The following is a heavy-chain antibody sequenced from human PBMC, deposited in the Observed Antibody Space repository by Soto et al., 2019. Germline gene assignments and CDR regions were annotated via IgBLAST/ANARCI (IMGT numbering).Heavy chain of an antibody. CDR1: GFTFSSYA. CDR3: ATVITMVRGEFPDY. J-gene: IGHJ4*02. Sequence: GGSLRLSCAASGFTFSSYAMSWVRQAPGKGLEWVSAISGSGGSTYYADSVKGRFTISRDNSKNTLYLQMNSLRAEDTAVYYCATVITMVRGEFPDYWGQGTLVTVSS. CDR2: ISGSGGST. D-gene: IGHD3-10*01. V-gene: IGHV3-23*01.